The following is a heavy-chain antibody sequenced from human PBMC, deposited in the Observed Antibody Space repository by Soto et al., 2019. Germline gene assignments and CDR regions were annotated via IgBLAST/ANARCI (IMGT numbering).Heavy chain of an antibody. CDR3: ARTPPDRVPKGYCSGGSCHTDWFDP. CDR2: INPSGGST. J-gene: IGHJ5*02. D-gene: IGHD2-15*01. V-gene: IGHV1-46*01. CDR1: GYTFTSYY. Sequence: ASVKVSCKASGYTFTSYYMHWVRQAPGQGLEWMGIINPSGGSTSYAQKFQGRVTMTRDTSTSTVYMELSSLRSEDTAVYYCARTPPDRVPKGYCSGGSCHTDWFDPWGQGTLVTVSS.